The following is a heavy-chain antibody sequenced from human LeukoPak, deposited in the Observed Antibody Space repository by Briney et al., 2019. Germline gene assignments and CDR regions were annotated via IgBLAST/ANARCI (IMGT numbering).Heavy chain of an antibody. V-gene: IGHV3-74*01. CDR2: SKSDGSST. CDR3: ARSDWFDP. CDR1: GFTFSGHW. Sequence: GGSLRLSCAASGFTFSGHWMHWVRQVPGKGLVWVSRSKSDGSSTSHADSVKGRFTISRDNAKNTLYLQMNSLRVEDTAVYYCARSDWFDPWGQGTLVTVSS. J-gene: IGHJ5*02.